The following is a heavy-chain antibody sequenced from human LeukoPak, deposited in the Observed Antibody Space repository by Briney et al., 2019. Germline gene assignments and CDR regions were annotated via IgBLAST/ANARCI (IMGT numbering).Heavy chain of an antibody. V-gene: IGHV4-31*03. Sequence: SETLSLTCTVSGGFISSGGYYWSWICQHPGKGLEWIGYIYYSGSTYYNPSLKSRVTISVDTSKNQFSLKLSSVTAADTAVYYCARVDRPKSFDYWGQGTLVTVSS. CDR2: IYYSGST. D-gene: IGHD6-6*01. CDR1: GGFISSGGYY. CDR3: ARVDRPKSFDY. J-gene: IGHJ4*02.